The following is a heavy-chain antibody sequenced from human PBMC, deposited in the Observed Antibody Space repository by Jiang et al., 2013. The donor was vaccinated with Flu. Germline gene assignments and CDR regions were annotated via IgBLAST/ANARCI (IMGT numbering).Heavy chain of an antibody. CDR2: INSDGSGT. CDR3: ATGGSYSSSPFDY. V-gene: IGHV3-74*01. Sequence: GLVWVSRINSDGSGTNYADSVKGRFTVSRDNAKNTLYLQMHGLTVEDTAVYYCATGGSYSSSPFDYWGQGSLVTVPS. D-gene: IGHD6-13*01. J-gene: IGHJ4*02.